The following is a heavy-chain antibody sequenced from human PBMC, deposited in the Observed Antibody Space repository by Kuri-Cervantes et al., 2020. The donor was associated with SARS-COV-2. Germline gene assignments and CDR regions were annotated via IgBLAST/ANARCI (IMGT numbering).Heavy chain of an antibody. Sequence: GSLRLSCAASGFTFSSSSMNWVRQAPGKGLEGIGSIYYSGSTYYNPSLKSRVTISVDTSKNQFPLKLSSVTAADTAVYYCARQMMSSITIFGVVITRNWFDPWGQGTLVTVSS. V-gene: IGHV4-39*01. CDR1: GFTFSSSSMN. CDR3: ARQMMSSITIFGVVITRNWFDP. CDR2: IYYSGST. J-gene: IGHJ5*02. D-gene: IGHD3-3*01.